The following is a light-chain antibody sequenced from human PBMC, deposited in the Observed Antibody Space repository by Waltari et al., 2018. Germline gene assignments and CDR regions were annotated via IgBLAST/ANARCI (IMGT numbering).Light chain of an antibody. CDR2: GAS. CDR1: QSISSN. CDR3: KHYNNWPPGRT. V-gene: IGKV3-15*01. J-gene: IGKJ1*01. Sequence: EIVMTQSPATLSVSPWERATLSCRASQSISSNLSWDQQKSGQAPRLLFYGASTRATGIPARFSGSGSGTEFTITISSLQSGDFAVYYCKHYNNWPPGRTSGQGTRWKSN.